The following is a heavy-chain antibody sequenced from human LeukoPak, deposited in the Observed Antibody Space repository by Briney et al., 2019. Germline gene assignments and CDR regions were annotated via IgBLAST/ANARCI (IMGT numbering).Heavy chain of an antibody. V-gene: IGHV3-21*01. J-gene: IGHJ6*02. D-gene: IGHD3-3*02. Sequence: GGSLRLSCAASGFTFSSYSMNWVRQAPGKGLKWVSSISSSSSYIYYADSVKGRFTISRDNAKNSLYLQMNSLRAEDTAVYYCARDFSQSMNGMDVWGQGTTVTVSS. CDR3: ARDFSQSMNGMDV. CDR1: GFTFSSYS. CDR2: ISSSSSYI.